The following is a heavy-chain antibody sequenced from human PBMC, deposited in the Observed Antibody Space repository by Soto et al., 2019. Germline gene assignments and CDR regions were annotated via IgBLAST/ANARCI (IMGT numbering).Heavy chain of an antibody. CDR1: GGSISSSSYY. CDR2: IYYSGST. Sequence: SETLSLTCTVSGGSISSSSYYWGWIRQPPGKGLEWIGSIYYSGSTYYNPSLKSRVTISVDTSKNQFSLKLSSVTAANTAVYYCARRDSSGWYAGGASWFDPWGQGTLVTVSS. D-gene: IGHD6-19*01. V-gene: IGHV4-39*01. J-gene: IGHJ5*02. CDR3: ARRDSSGWYAGGASWFDP.